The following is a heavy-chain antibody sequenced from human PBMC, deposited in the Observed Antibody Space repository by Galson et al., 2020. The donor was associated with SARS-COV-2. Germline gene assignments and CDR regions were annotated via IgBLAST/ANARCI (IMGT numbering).Heavy chain of an antibody. J-gene: IGHJ4*02. CDR1: GSNFNIYW. D-gene: IGHD6-19*01. V-gene: IGHV5-51*01. CDR2: IYPDDFDI. CDR3: ARSPERLVLDN. Sequence: HGASLKISCKGSGSNFNIYWIAWVRQMPGNGLEWMGVIYPDDFDIRYSPSFQGQVTISVDKSISTAYLQWSSLKASDTAIYYCARSPERLVLDNWGQGTLVTVSS.